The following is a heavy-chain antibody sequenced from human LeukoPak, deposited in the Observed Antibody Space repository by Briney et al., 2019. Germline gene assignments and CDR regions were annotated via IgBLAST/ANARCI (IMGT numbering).Heavy chain of an antibody. CDR2: ISYIGST. V-gene: IGHV4-59*01. CDR3: AGSYHYYMDV. Sequence: PSETLSLTCTVSGGSISIYYWSWVRQPPGKGLEWIGYISYIGSTKYNPSLKSRVTISEDTSKKQFSLKLSSVTAADTAVYYCAGSYHYYMDVWGKGTTVTVSS. CDR1: GGSISIYY. J-gene: IGHJ6*03.